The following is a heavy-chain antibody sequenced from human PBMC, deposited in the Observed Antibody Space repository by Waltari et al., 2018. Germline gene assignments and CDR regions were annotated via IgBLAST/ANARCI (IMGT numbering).Heavy chain of an antibody. Sequence: QVQLQESGPGLVKPSETLSLTCTVSGGSISSYYWSWIRQPPGKGLEWIGYIYYSGGTNQNPSLKSRVTISVDTSKNQFSLKRSSVTAADTAVYYCARSIAARPGGMDVWGQGTTVTVSS. V-gene: IGHV4-59*08. J-gene: IGHJ6*02. CDR1: GGSISSYY. CDR2: IYYSGGT. CDR3: ARSIAARPGGMDV. D-gene: IGHD6-6*01.